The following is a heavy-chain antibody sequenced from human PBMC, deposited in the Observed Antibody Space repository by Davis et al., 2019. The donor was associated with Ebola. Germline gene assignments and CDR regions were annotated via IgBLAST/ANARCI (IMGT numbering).Heavy chain of an antibody. J-gene: IGHJ4*02. CDR3: ARQRRDGYSDFDY. Sequence: SETLSLTCTVSGGSISSGDYYWSWIRQPPGKGLEWIGYIYYSGSTYYNPSLESRLTMSVDTSKNQFSLKLRSVTAADTAVYYCARQRRDGYSDFDYWGLGTLVTVSS. CDR2: IYYSGST. D-gene: IGHD5-24*01. CDR1: GGSISSGDYY. V-gene: IGHV4-30-4*01.